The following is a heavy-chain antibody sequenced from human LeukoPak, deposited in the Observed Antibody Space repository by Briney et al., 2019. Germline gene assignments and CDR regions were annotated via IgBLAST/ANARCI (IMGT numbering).Heavy chain of an antibody. CDR3: AHISSSWPDY. D-gene: IGHD6-13*01. CDR1: GFTFSGYA. J-gene: IGHJ4*02. CDR2: ISGSGGST. Sequence: GSLRLSCAASGFTFSGYAMTWVRQAPGKGLEWVSAISGSGGSTYYADSVKGRFTISRDNSKNTLYLQMNSLRAEDTAVYYCAHISSSWPDYWGQGTLVTVSS. V-gene: IGHV3-23*01.